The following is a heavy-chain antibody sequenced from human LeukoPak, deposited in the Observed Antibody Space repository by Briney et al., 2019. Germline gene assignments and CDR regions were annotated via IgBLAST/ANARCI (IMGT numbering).Heavy chain of an antibody. V-gene: IGHV4-39*02. CDR3: ARDLSDGDY. Sequence: SETLSLTCTVSGGFISSSSYYWGWIRQPPGKGLEWIGSIYYSGSTSYNPSLKSRVTISVDTSKNQFSLKLSSVTATDTAVYYCARDLSDGDYWGQGTLVTVSS. D-gene: IGHD2/OR15-2a*01. CDR2: IYYSGST. CDR1: GGFISSSSYY. J-gene: IGHJ4*02.